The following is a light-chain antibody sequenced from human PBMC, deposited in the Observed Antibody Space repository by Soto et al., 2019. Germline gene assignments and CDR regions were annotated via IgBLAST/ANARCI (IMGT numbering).Light chain of an antibody. J-gene: IGKJ1*01. CDR3: HQRTSGIT. V-gene: IGKV3D-11*02. CDR2: GAS. CDR1: QILTSS. Sequence: EIVLTQSPATLSLSPGEGATLSCRASQILTSSLAWYQQKPGQPPRLLIYGASNRATGIPARFSGSESGTDFTLTISSLEPEDFAVYYCHQRTSGITFGQGTKGEIK.